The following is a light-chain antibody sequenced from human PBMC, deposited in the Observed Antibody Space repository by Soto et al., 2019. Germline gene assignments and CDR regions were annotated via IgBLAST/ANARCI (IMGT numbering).Light chain of an antibody. CDR2: DVK. Sequence: QSVLTQRRSVSGSPGQSVTISCTGTSSDVGGYNYVSWYQQHPGRAPRVMIYDVKTRPSGVPDRFSGSKSGNTASLTISELQAEDEADYYCCSYAGDYTFVFGTGTKLTVL. J-gene: IGLJ1*01. CDR3: CSYAGDYTFV. V-gene: IGLV2-11*01. CDR1: SSDVGGYNY.